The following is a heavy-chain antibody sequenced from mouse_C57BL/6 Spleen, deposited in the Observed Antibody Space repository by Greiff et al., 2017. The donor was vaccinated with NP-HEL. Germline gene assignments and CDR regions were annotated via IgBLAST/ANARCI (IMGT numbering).Heavy chain of an antibody. D-gene: IGHD1-1*01. CDR2: IRLKSDNYAT. Sequence: EVQLQQSGGGLVQPGGSMKLSCVASGFTFSNYWMNWVRQSPEKGLEWVAQIRLKSDNYATHYAESVKGRFTISRDDSKSSVYLQMNNLRAEDTGIYYCTASYYYGSRDWYFDVWGTGTTVTVSS. CDR3: TASYYYGSRDWYFDV. V-gene: IGHV6-3*01. J-gene: IGHJ1*03. CDR1: GFTFSNYW.